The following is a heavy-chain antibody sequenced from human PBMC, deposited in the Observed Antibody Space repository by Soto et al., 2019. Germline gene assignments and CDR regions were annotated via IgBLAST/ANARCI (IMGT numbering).Heavy chain of an antibody. CDR3: VRDGTKTLRDWFDP. V-gene: IGHV4-4*07. CDR2: IYATGTT. Sequence: SGTLDPTCTISGASIRGVYWSWIRNSAGKVLVWIGRIYATGTTDYNPSLKSRVMMSVDTSKKQFSLKLRSVTAADTAVYYCVRDGTKTLRDWFDPWGQGISVTVS. D-gene: IGHD1-1*01. CDR1: GASIRGVY. J-gene: IGHJ5*02.